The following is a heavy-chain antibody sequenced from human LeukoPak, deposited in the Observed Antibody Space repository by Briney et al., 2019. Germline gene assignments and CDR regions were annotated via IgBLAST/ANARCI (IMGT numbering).Heavy chain of an antibody. CDR1: GFTFSSYS. CDR2: ISSSSSYI. D-gene: IGHD2-15*01. J-gene: IGHJ4*02. Sequence: GGSLRLSRAASGFTFSSYSMNWVRQAPGKGLEWVSSISSSSSYIYYADSVKGRFTISRDNAKNSLYLQMNSLRAEDTAVYYCARDLHRYCSGGSCPDHWGQGTLVTVSS. V-gene: IGHV3-21*04. CDR3: ARDLHRYCSGGSCPDH.